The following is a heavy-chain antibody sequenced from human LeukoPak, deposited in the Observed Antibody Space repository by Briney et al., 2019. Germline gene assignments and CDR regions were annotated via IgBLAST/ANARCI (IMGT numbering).Heavy chain of an antibody. CDR1: GFTFSNYS. CDR3: ARGRGSRYVY. Sequence: GGSLRLSCAASGFTFSNYSMDWVRQAPGKGLEWVSYISSCSSTIYYADSVKGRFTISRDNAKNSLYLQMNSLRAEDTAVYYCARGRGSRYVYWGQGTLVTVSS. V-gene: IGHV3-48*04. CDR2: ISSCSSTI. D-gene: IGHD2-2*01. J-gene: IGHJ4*02.